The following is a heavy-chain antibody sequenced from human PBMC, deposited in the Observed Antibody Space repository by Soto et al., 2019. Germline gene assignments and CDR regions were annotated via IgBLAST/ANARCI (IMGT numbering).Heavy chain of an antibody. Sequence: SETLSLTCTVSGVSVNSGSFYWAWIRQPPGKGLEWIGFGSYSGTTNYKPSLKSRVTISVDTSRSQISLKVTSLTAADTAVYYCARGATVTQYDYWGQGALVTVSS. V-gene: IGHV4-61*01. CDR1: GVSVNSGSFY. J-gene: IGHJ4*02. CDR2: GSYSGTT. D-gene: IGHD4-17*01. CDR3: ARGATVTQYDY.